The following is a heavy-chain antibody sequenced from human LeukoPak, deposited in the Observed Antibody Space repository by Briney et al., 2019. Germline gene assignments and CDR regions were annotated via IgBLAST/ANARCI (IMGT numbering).Heavy chain of an antibody. CDR2: FSTYNSDT. D-gene: IGHD3-16*01. CDR1: GDTFTNYG. V-gene: IGHV1-18*01. CDR3: AIGQGVITWGGADVYDV. J-gene: IGHJ3*01. Sequence: GASVKVSCKASGDTFTNYGINWVRQAPGQRPEWMGWFSTYNSDTKYAQKLKGRLTLTADTLKTTAYMELRTLISDDTATYYCAIGQGVITWGGADVYDVWGQGTTVIVSS.